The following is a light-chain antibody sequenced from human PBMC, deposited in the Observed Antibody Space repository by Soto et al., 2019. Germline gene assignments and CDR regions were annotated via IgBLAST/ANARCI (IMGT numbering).Light chain of an antibody. CDR2: DVD. J-gene: IGLJ1*01. CDR1: SSDVGGYNY. CDR3: CSYAGSYTLYV. V-gene: IGLV2-11*01. Sequence: QSALTQPRSVSGSPGQSVTISCTGTSSDVGGYNYVSWYQQHPGKAPKLMIYDVDKRTSGVPDRFSGSKSGNTASLTISGLQAEDEADYYCCSYAGSYTLYVSGTGTKLTVL.